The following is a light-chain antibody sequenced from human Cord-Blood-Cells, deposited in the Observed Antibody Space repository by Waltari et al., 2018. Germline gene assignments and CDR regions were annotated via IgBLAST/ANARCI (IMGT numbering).Light chain of an antibody. Sequence: DIQMTQSPSSLSASVGDRVTITGRASQSISSYLNWYQQKPGKAPKLLIYAASSLQSGVTSRFSGSGSGTDFTLTISSLQPEDFATYYCQQSYSTPWTFGQGTKVEIK. J-gene: IGKJ1*01. CDR2: AAS. CDR1: QSISSY. CDR3: QQSYSTPWT. V-gene: IGKV1-39*01.